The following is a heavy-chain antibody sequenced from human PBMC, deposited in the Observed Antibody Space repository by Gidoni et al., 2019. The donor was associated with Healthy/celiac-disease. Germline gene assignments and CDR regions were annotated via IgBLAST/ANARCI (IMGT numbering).Heavy chain of an antibody. CDR1: GYTFTSYA. J-gene: IGHJ4*02. V-gene: IGHV1-3*01. Sequence: QVQLVQSGAAVTKPGASVKVSCKASGYTFTSYAMHWVRQAPGQRLEWMGWINAGNGNTKYSQKFQGRVTITRDTSASTAYMELSSLRSEDTAVYYCARAGLHLGELSLYYFDYWGQGTLVTVSS. CDR2: INAGNGNT. D-gene: IGHD3-16*02. CDR3: ARAGLHLGELSLYYFDY.